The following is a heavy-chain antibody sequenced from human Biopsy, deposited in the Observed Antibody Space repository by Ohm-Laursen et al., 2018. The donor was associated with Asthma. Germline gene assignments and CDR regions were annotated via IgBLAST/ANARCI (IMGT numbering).Heavy chain of an antibody. Sequence: SLRLSCAASGFASSQYGMHWVRQAPGQGLEWVAVISYDGRTTYYAGSVEGRLTISRDNAKNTLSLQMNSLSAADTAVYYCARAYSSGWTRGMDVWGQGTTVIVSS. CDR1: GFASSQYG. CDR3: ARAYSSGWTRGMDV. J-gene: IGHJ6*02. V-gene: IGHV3-30*03. CDR2: ISYDGRTT. D-gene: IGHD6-19*01.